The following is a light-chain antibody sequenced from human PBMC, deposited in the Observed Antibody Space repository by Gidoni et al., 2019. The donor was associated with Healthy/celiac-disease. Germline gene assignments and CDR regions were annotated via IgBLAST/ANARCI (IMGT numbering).Light chain of an antibody. CDR3: QQYDNLPPFT. CDR2: DAS. CDR1: QDISNY. J-gene: IGKJ3*01. V-gene: IGKV1-33*01. Sequence: DIQMTQSPSSLSASVGDRVSITCQASQDISNYLNWYQQKTGKAPKLLIYDASNLETGVPSRFSGSGSGTDFTFTISSLQPEDIATYYCQQYDNLPPFTFGPGTKVDIK.